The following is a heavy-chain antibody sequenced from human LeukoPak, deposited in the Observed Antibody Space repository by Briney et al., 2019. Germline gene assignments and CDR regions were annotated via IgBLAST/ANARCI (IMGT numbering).Heavy chain of an antibody. D-gene: IGHD2-21*02. Sequence: PGESLQISCQGSGYRFTNYWIGWVRQMPGKGLEWMGIIYPGDSDTRYSPSFQGQVTLSADKSISTAYLQWSSLKVSDTAMYYCARPDCSGDCPWGQGTLVTVSS. CDR3: ARPDCSGDCP. J-gene: IGHJ5*02. CDR2: IYPGDSDT. V-gene: IGHV5-51*01. CDR1: GYRFTNYW.